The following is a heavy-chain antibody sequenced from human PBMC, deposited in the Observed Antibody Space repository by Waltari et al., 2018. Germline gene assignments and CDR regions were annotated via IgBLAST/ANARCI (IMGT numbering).Heavy chain of an antibody. D-gene: IGHD4-17*01. J-gene: IGHJ5*02. CDR2: INHSGST. V-gene: IGHV4-34*01. CDR1: GGSFSGYY. Sequence: QVQLQQWGAGLLKPSETLSLTCAVYGGSFSGYYWSWIRQPPGKGLEWIGEINHSGSTNYNPSLKSRVTISVDTSKNQFSLKLSSVTAADTAVYYCARDPRWKRRDNWFDPWGQGTLVTVSS. CDR3: ARDPRWKRRDNWFDP.